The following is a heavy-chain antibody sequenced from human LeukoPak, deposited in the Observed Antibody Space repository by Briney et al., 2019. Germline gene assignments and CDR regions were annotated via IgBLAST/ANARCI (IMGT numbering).Heavy chain of an antibody. Sequence: GGSLRLSCTASGFTFGDYAMSWFRQAPGKGLEWVANIKQDGSEKYYVDSMKGRFTISRDNAKSSLYLQMNSLRAEDTAVYYCARDSGYSSYWGQGTLVTVSS. CDR2: IKQDGSEK. CDR3: ARDSGYSSY. V-gene: IGHV3-7*01. CDR1: GFTFGDYA. J-gene: IGHJ4*02. D-gene: IGHD6-19*01.